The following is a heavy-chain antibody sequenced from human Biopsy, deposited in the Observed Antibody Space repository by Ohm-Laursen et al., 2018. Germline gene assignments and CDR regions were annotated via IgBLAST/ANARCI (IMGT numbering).Heavy chain of an antibody. D-gene: IGHD2/OR15-2a*01. CDR3: TRDTTYYAGTTYYDALDV. Sequence: SLRLSCAASGFTFDDYAMHWVRQAPGKGLEWVSAISWNSGSIDYADSVKGRFTISRDNAKNSLYLQMNSLRAEDTAVYYCTRDTTYYAGTTYYDALDVWGQGTTVTVSS. V-gene: IGHV3-9*01. CDR1: GFTFDDYA. J-gene: IGHJ3*01. CDR2: ISWNSGSI.